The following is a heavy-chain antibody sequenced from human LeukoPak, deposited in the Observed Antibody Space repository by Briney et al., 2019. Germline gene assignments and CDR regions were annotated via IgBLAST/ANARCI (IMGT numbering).Heavy chain of an antibody. J-gene: IGHJ4*02. V-gene: IGHV1-8*01. CDR3: ATVSGSYSRFDY. CDR1: GYTFTSYD. Sequence: GASVKVSCKASGYTFTSYDINWVRQATGQGLEWMGWMNPNSGNTGYAQKFQGRVTMTEDTSTDTAYMELSSLRSEDTAVYYCATVSGSYSRFDYWGQGTLVTVSS. CDR2: MNPNSGNT. D-gene: IGHD1-26*01.